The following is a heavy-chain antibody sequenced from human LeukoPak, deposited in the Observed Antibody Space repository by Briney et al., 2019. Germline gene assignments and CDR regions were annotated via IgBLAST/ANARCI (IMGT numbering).Heavy chain of an antibody. V-gene: IGHV4-61*02. Sequence: SETLSLTCTVSGGSISSGSYYWSWIRQPAGKGLEWIGRIYTSGSTNYNPSLKSRVTISVDKSKNQFSLKLSSVTAADTAVYYCARGKWELPGTVYYYYYMDVWGKGTTVTVSS. D-gene: IGHD1-26*01. CDR3: ARGKWELPGTVYYYYYMDV. J-gene: IGHJ6*03. CDR1: GGSISSGSYY. CDR2: IYTSGST.